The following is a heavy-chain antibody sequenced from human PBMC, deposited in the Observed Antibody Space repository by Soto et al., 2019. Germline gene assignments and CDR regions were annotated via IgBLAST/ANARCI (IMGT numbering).Heavy chain of an antibody. CDR3: ARRYGGGFDF. Sequence: QVQLLESGPGLVKPSETLSLTCTVSGGSISSYYWSWIRQPPGKGLEWLGYIYSSGSTNYNPSLKGRVTISVDTSKNQFSLTLSSVTAADTAVYYCARRYGGGFDFWGQGTLVTVSS. CDR1: GGSISSYY. CDR2: IYSSGST. J-gene: IGHJ4*02. V-gene: IGHV4-59*08. D-gene: IGHD3-10*01.